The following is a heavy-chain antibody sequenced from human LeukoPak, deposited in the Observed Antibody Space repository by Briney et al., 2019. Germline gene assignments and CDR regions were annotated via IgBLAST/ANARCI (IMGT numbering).Heavy chain of an antibody. J-gene: IGHJ4*02. CDR2: IGASGSI. V-gene: IGHV3-48*03. D-gene: IGHD5-18*01. Sequence: GGSLRLSCAASGFTFSSYEMNWVRQAPGKGLEWVSCIGASGSIYYTDSVKGRFTISRDNAKNSLYLQMNSLRAEDTAIYYCARDRGLNSYGLDYWGQGTLVTVSS. CDR3: ARDRGLNSYGLDY. CDR1: GFTFSSYE.